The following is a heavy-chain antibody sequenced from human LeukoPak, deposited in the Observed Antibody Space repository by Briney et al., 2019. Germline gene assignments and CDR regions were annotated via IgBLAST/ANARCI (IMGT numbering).Heavy chain of an antibody. J-gene: IGHJ4*02. V-gene: IGHV4-59*01. D-gene: IGHD7-27*01. CDR3: AKDGNWARFED. Sequence: SETLSLTCTVSGGSISSYYWSWIRQPPGKGLEWIGYIYYSGSTNYRSSLKSRVTISVDTSKNQFSLKLSSVTAADTATYYCAKDGNWARFEDWGQGTLVTVSS. CDR1: GGSISSYY. CDR2: IYYSGST.